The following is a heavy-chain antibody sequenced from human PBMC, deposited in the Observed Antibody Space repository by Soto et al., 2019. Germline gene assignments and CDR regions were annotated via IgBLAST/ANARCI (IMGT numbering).Heavy chain of an antibody. CDR1: GYPFTSYY. CDR3: ARVIDTLTGNVGYYYYYGMDV. CDR2: INPSGGST. V-gene: IGHV1-46*01. J-gene: IGHJ6*02. Sequence: XSVKVSCKAFGYPFTSYYMHWVRQAPGQGLEWMGIINPSGGSTSYAQKFQCRVTMTRDTSTSTVYMELSSLRSEDTAVYYCARVIDTLTGNVGYYYYYGMDVWGQGTTVTVSS. D-gene: IGHD3-9*01.